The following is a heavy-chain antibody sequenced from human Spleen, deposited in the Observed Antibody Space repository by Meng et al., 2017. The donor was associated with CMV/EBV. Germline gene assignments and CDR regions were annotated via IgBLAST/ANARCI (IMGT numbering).Heavy chain of an antibody. V-gene: IGHV3-30*04. CDR3: AKDQGLYSSGIYVFDY. CDR2: ISYVGSDK. D-gene: IGHD3-22*01. Sequence: GFHLSDYSTHWVRQTPGKGLEWLAVISYVGSDKYYADSVKGRFTISRDNSKNTLYLQMNSLRTEDTAMYFCAKDQGLYSSGIYVFDYWGPGTLVTVSS. CDR1: GFHLSDYS. J-gene: IGHJ4*02.